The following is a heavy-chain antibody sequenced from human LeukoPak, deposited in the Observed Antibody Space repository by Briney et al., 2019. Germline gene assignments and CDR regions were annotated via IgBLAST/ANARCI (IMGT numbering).Heavy chain of an antibody. CDR3: ARDGPGVTHLNDY. CDR1: GFTFSSYS. CDR2: ISRSSSYI. Sequence: GGSLRLSCAASGFTFSSYSMNWVRQAPGKGLEWVSSISRSSSYIYYADSVKGRFTIPRDNAKSSLYLQMNSLRAEDTAVYYRARDGPGVTHLNDYWGQGTLVTVSS. V-gene: IGHV3-21*01. D-gene: IGHD4-23*01. J-gene: IGHJ4*02.